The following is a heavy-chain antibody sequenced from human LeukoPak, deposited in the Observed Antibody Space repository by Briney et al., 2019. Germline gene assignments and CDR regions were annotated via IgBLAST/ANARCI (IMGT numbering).Heavy chain of an antibody. CDR2: IYHSGST. V-gene: IGHV4-59*08. Sequence: SETLSLTCSVSGGSISKYYWSWIRQPPGKGLEWIGYIYHSGSTNYNPSPNSRVTISVDTSRNQFSLKLSSVTAADTAVYYRARHHFGSGSWLFDLWGQGILVTVSS. D-gene: IGHD3-10*01. CDR3: ARHHFGSGSWLFDL. CDR1: GGSISKYY. J-gene: IGHJ5*02.